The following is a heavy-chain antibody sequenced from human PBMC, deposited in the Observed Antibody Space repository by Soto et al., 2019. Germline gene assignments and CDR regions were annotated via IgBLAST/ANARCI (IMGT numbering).Heavy chain of an antibody. V-gene: IGHV4-59*01. CDR3: ASMIGDPVLSFDS. CDR2: IFYSGST. D-gene: IGHD3-10*02. CDR1: GGSISSYY. J-gene: IGHJ5*01. Sequence: QVQLQESGPGLVKPSETLSLTCTVSGGSISSYYWSWIRQPPGKGLEWIGFIFYSGSTSYNPYLKSRVTISTDTSEDQFSLKLNSVTAADTAVYYCASMIGDPVLSFDSWGQGTLVAVSS.